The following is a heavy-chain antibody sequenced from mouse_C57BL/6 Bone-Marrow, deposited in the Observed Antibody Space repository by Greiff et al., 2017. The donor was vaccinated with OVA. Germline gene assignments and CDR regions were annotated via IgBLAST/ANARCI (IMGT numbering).Heavy chain of an antibody. CDR3: ARHEVYDGYHWYFDV. J-gene: IGHJ1*03. CDR1: GYTFTEYT. V-gene: IGHV1-62-2*01. CDR2: FYHGGGSI. D-gene: IGHD2-3*01. Sequence: QVHVKQSGAELVKPGASVKLSCKASGYTFTEYTIHWVKQRSGQGLEWIGWFYHGGGSITYNEKFKDKATLTADKSSGTFYRELSRLTSEDSAVYFCARHEVYDGYHWYFDVWGTGTTVTVSS.